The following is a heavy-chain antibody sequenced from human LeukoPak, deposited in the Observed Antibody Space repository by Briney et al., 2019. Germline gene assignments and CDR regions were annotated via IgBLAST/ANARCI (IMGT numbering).Heavy chain of an antibody. D-gene: IGHD1-26*01. Sequence: PSETLSLTCTVSGGSISSSSFYWSWLRQSPGTGLEWIGSIYYSGTTYHSPSLGSRVTMSVDTSRNQFSLKLSSVTAADTAIYYCARRGLGFDHWGQGTLVTVSS. CDR2: IYYSGTT. V-gene: IGHV4-39*01. CDR3: ARRGLGFDH. J-gene: IGHJ5*02. CDR1: GGSISSSSFY.